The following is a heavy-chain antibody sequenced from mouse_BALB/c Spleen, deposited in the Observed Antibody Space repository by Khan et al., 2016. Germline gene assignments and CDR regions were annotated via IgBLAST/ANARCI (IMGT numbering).Heavy chain of an antibody. V-gene: IGHV5-17*02. CDR2: ISSGSSAI. CDR1: GFTFSSFG. D-gene: IGHD2-1*01. CDR3: ARHYGNYERGGFAY. J-gene: IGHJ3*01. Sequence: EVELVESGGGLVQPGGSRRLSCAASGFTFSSFGMHWVRQAPEKGLEWVAYISSGSSAIYYEDTLKGRFTISRDNPKNTLFLQMTSLRSEDTDMYYCARHYGNYERGGFAYWGQGTLVTVSA.